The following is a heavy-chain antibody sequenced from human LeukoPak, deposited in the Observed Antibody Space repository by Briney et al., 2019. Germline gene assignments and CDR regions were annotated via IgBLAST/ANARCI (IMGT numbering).Heavy chain of an antibody. CDR2: IYYSGST. D-gene: IGHD2-21*02. V-gene: IGHV4-59*01. Sequence: SETLSLTCTVSGCSISSYYWNWIRQPPGKGLEWIGYIYYSGSTNYNPSLKSRVTISVDTSKNQFSLKLSSVTAADTAVYYCARCGGDCFNLWRSGWFDPWGQGTLVTVSS. CDR1: GCSISSYY. CDR3: ARCGGDCFNLWRSGWFDP. J-gene: IGHJ5*02.